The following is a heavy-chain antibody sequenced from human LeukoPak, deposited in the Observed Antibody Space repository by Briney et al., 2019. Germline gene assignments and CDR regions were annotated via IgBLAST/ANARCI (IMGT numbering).Heavy chain of an antibody. Sequence: GGSLRLSCVASGFTFTNFAMTWVRQPPGKGLEWVSSITGSSGTTYDADSVRGRFTISRDVSKNTLYLQMNGLRAEDTATYYCAKGTAVTPHCYFDYWGQGVLVTVSS. J-gene: IGHJ4*02. V-gene: IGHV3-23*01. CDR3: AKGTAVTPHCYFDY. CDR1: GFTFTNFA. CDR2: ITGSSGTT. D-gene: IGHD4-17*01.